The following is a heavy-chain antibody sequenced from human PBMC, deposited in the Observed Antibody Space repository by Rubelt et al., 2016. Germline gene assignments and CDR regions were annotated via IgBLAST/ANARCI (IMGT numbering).Heavy chain of an antibody. CDR2: IYYSGSA. CDR3: ARDYRGGMDV. V-gene: IGHV4-39*02. J-gene: IGHJ6*02. D-gene: IGHD4-11*01. Sequence: QLQLQESGPGLVKPSETLSLTCTVSGGSIRSSNSHYWGWIRQPPGKGLEWIGSIYYSGSAYYNTSLKSRVTISGDTSKNQFYQELSSVTAADTALYYCARDYRGGMDVWGQGTTVTVSS. CDR1: GGSIRSSNSHY.